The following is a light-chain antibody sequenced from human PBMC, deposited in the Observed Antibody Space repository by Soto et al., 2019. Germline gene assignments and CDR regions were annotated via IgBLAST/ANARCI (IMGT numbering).Light chain of an antibody. Sequence: QSALTQPASVSGSPGQSITISCTGTSSDVGSYNLVSWYQHHPGKAPKVMIYEGSKRPSGVSNRFSGSKSGNTASLTISGLQADDEADYYCCSYAGSSSGVFGGGTKVTVL. V-gene: IGLV2-23*01. J-gene: IGLJ3*02. CDR1: SSDVGSYNL. CDR3: CSYAGSSSGV. CDR2: EGS.